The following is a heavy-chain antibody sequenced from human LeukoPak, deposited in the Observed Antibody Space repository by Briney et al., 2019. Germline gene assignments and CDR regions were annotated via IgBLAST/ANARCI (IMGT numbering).Heavy chain of an antibody. V-gene: IGHV3-30*03. J-gene: IGHJ4*02. CDR2: ITYDGYYK. Sequence: SGGSLRLSCAASGITFTSYGMHWVRQSPGKGLEWVALITYDGYYKYYSDSVKGRFTISSDTSKNTLYLQMNSLRAEDTAAYYRARSRRVGGVIVPFDYWGQGTLVTVSS. CDR3: ARSRRVGGVIVPFDY. D-gene: IGHD3-16*02. CDR1: GITFTSYG.